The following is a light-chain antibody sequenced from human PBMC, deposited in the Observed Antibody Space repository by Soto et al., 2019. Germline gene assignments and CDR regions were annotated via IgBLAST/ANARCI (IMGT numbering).Light chain of an antibody. CDR1: QSISVW. CDR3: QQYNSYSQT. V-gene: IGKV1-5*03. Sequence: DIQMTQSPSTLSASVGDRVTITCRASQSISVWLAWYQQKAGKAPNLLIYKASRLESGVPSRFSGSGSEKEFTLTISGLKPGDSATYYCQQYNSYSQTFGQGTKVDIK. J-gene: IGKJ1*01. CDR2: KAS.